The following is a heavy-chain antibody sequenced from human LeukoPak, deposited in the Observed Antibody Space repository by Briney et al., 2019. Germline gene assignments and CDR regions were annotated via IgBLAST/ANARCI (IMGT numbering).Heavy chain of an antibody. CDR1: GFTVSSNY. CDR2: IYSGGGT. D-gene: IGHD1-26*01. CDR3: ARGGRKVGTTRGSYFDY. J-gene: IGHJ4*02. V-gene: IGHV3-66*02. Sequence: GGSLRLSCAASGFTVSSNYMTWVRQAPGKGLEWVSVIYSGGGTYYADSVKGRFTISRDSSKNTVYLQMNSLRAEDTAVYYCARGGRKVGTTRGSYFDYWGQGTLVTVSS.